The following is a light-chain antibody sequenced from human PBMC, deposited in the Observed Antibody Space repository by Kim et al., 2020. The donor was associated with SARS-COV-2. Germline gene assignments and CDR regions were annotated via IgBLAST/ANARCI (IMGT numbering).Light chain of an antibody. CDR3: GTWDSSLRRV. J-gene: IGLJ3*02. CDR2: DNN. V-gene: IGLV1-51*01. Sequence: QSVLTQPPSVSAAPGQKVTTSCSGSSSNIGNNYVSWYQQLPGTAPKLLIYDNNKRPSGIPDRFSGSKSGTSATLGITGLQTGDEADYYCGTWDSSLRRVFGGGTQLTVL. CDR1: SSNIGNNY.